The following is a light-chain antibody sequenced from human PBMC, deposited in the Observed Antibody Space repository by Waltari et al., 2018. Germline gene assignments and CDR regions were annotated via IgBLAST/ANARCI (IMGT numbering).Light chain of an antibody. Sequence: LTQPPSLSGAPGHRVTISCTGSSSDLGPFGVNWSQHRPGSVPRLLIYDNTHRPSGVPDRFSASKSDTSASLDIAGLQPDDEADYYCQSYDNTGRGSVLIGGGTRLTVL. CDR1: SSDLGPFG. V-gene: IGLV1-40*01. CDR3: QSYDNTGRGSVL. CDR2: DNT. J-gene: IGLJ2*01.